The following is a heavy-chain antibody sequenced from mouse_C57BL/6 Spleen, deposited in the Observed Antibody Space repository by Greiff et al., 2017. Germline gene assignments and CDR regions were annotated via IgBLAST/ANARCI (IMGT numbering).Heavy chain of an antibody. Sequence: QVQLQQSGPELVKPGASVKISCKASGYAFRSSWLNWVKQRPGKGLEWIGRIYPGDGDTNYNGKFKGKATLTADKSSSTAYMQLSSLTSEDSAVYFCAGVVFDVGGTGTTVTVSS. CDR3: AGVVFDV. J-gene: IGHJ1*03. D-gene: IGHD1-1*01. V-gene: IGHV1-82*01. CDR1: GYAFRSSW. CDR2: IYPGDGDT.